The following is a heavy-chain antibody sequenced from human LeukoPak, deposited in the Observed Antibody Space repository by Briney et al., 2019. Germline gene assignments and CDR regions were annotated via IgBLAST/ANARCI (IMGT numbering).Heavy chain of an antibody. D-gene: IGHD3-22*01. CDR1: GYTFASYY. CDR2: INPSGGST. V-gene: IGHV1-46*01. Sequence: GASVKVSCKASGYTFASYYTHWVRQAPGQGLEWVGIINPSGGSTSYAQKFQGRVTMTRDTSTSTVYMELSSLRSEDTAVYYCARAVGANYYDSSGYFDYWGQGTLVTVSS. J-gene: IGHJ4*02. CDR3: ARAVGANYYDSSGYFDY.